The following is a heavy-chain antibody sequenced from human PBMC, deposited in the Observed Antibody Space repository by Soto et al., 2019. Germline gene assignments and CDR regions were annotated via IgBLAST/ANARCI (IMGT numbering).Heavy chain of an antibody. CDR3: ARVTVGTYYFDY. Sequence: EAQLVESGGGLVQPGGSLRLSCAASGFTFSDHYMDWVRQAPGKGLEWVGRTRDKTHSYTTEYAASVKGRFTISRDDSKSSLYLQMNSLKTEDTAVYYCARVTVGTYYFDYWGQGTLVTVCS. J-gene: IGHJ4*02. V-gene: IGHV3-72*01. D-gene: IGHD3-16*01. CDR1: GFTFSDHY. CDR2: TRDKTHSYTT.